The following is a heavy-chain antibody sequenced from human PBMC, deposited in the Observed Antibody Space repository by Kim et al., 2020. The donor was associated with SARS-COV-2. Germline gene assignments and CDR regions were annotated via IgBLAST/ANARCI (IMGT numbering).Heavy chain of an antibody. J-gene: IGHJ6*02. Sequence: GGSLRLSCAASGFTFSSYSMNWVRQAPGKGLEWVSSISSSSSYIYYADSVKGRFTISRDNAKNSLYLQMNSLRAEDTAVYYCARDLRPRGHIVATTEYYYYYGMDVWGQGTTGTVSS. D-gene: IGHD5-12*01. CDR3: ARDLRPRGHIVATTEYYYYYGMDV. CDR1: GFTFSSYS. V-gene: IGHV3-21*01. CDR2: ISSSSSYI.